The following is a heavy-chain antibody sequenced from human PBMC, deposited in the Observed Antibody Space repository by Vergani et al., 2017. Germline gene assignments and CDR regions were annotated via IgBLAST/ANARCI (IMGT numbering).Heavy chain of an antibody. J-gene: IGHJ3*02. CDR2: SYYSGST. CDR1: GGSISSYY. Sequence: QVQLQESGPGLVKPSETLSLTCTVSGGSISSYYWSWIRQPPGKGLEWIGYSYYSGSTNYNPSLKSRVTISVDTSKNQFSLKLSAVTAADTAVYYCARGCPRDGYNLNAFDIWGQGTMVTVSS. CDR3: ARGCPRDGYNLNAFDI. V-gene: IGHV4-59*01. D-gene: IGHD5-24*01.